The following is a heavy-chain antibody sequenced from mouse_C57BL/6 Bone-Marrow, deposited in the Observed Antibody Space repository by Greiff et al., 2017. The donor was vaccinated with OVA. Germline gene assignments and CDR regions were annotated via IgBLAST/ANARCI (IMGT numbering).Heavy chain of an antibody. CDR2: IWTGGGT. CDR1: GFSLTSYA. J-gene: IGHJ2*01. D-gene: IGHD1-1*01. V-gene: IGHV2-9-1*01. CDR3: ARIAQFITTVVDYFDY. Sequence: VKLVESGPGLVAPSQSLSITCTASGFSLTSYAISWVRQPPGKGLEWLGVIWTGGGTNYNSALKSRLSISTDNTKSQVFLKMNNMQTDDTSRYYCARIAQFITTVVDYFDYWGQGTTLTVSS.